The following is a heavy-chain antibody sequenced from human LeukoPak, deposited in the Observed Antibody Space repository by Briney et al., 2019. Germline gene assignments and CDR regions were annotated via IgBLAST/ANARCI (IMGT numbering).Heavy chain of an antibody. J-gene: IGHJ4*02. CDR3: ARDGGSSWYFDY. V-gene: IGHV3-21*01. Sequence: PGGSLRLSCEASGFTFTTYSMAWVRQAPGKGLEWVSIISSGSSAIFSADALKGRFTISRDDAKNLLYLDMNSLRAEDTAVYYCARDGGSSWYFDYWGQGTLVTVSS. CDR1: GFTFTTYS. CDR2: ISSGSSAI. D-gene: IGHD6-13*01.